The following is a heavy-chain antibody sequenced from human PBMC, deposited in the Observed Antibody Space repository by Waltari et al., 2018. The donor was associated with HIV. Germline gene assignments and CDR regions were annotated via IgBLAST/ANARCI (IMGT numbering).Heavy chain of an antibody. J-gene: IGHJ4*02. Sequence: EVQLVQSGAEVKKPGESLKICCKGSAYSFTSYRIGWVRQMPGESLEWMGSIYPGDSDTRYSPSFQGQVTSSADKSISNAYLQWSSLKASDTAMYYCARLPAQGIAVAGAYWGQGTLVTVSS. D-gene: IGHD6-19*01. CDR1: AYSFTSYR. V-gene: IGHV5-51*01. CDR3: ARLPAQGIAVAGAY. CDR2: IYPGDSDT.